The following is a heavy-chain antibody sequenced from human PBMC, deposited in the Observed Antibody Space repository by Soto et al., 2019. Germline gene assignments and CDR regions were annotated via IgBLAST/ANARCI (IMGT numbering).Heavy chain of an antibody. CDR3: TRPQTSGWYDS. CDR1: GYIFISHW. Sequence: LGESLKISCKGSGYIFISHWIAWVRQTPGKGLEWMGIINPVDSDIRYSPSFEGQVTISADRSINTAYLQWSSLKASDTATYYCTRPQTSGWYDSWGQGTPVTVSS. CDR2: INPVDSDI. D-gene: IGHD6-19*01. J-gene: IGHJ5*01. V-gene: IGHV5-51*01.